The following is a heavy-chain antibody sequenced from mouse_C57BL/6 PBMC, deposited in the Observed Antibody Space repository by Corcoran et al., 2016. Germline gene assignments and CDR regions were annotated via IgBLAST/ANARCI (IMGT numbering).Heavy chain of an antibody. CDR1: GYTFTDYY. Sequence: QVQLKQSGAELARPGASVKLSCKASGYTFTDYYINWAKQRPGQELEWIARIYPGSGNTYYNEKFKGKATLTAEKSSSTAYMQLSSLTSEDSAVYFCARTGISGYFDVWGTGTTVTVSS. V-gene: IGHV1-76*01. CDR2: IYPGSGNT. CDR3: ARTGISGYFDV. D-gene: IGHD3-2*02. J-gene: IGHJ1*03.